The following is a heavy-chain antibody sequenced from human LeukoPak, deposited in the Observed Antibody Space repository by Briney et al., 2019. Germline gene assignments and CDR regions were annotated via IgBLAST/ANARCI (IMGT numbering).Heavy chain of an antibody. CDR2: IYYSGST. J-gene: IGHJ4*02. V-gene: IGHV4-59*01. CDR1: GGSISIYY. D-gene: IGHD3-9*01. Sequence: PSETLSLTCTVSGGSISIYYGSWIRQPPGKGLEWSGYIYYSGSTNYNPSLKSRVTISVATSKNQFSLKLSSVTAADTAVYYCAPGIFDWLTREEYFDYWGQGTLVTVSS. CDR3: APGIFDWLTREEYFDY.